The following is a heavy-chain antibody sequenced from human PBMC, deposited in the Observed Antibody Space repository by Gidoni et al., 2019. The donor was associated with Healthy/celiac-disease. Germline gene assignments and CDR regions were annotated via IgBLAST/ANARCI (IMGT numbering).Heavy chain of an antibody. D-gene: IGHD6-13*01. Sequence: VQLLESGRGLVQPGGSLSLSCAASGFTFSSYAMSWVRQAPGKGLEWVSAISGSGGSTYYADSVKGRFTISRDNSKNTLYLQMNSLRAEDTAVYYCAKDFGSSWSHFDYWGQGTLVTVSS. J-gene: IGHJ4*02. V-gene: IGHV3-23*01. CDR1: GFTFSSYA. CDR2: ISGSGGST. CDR3: AKDFGSSWSHFDY.